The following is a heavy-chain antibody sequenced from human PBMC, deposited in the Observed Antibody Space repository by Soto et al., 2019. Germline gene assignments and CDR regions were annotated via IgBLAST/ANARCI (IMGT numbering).Heavy chain of an antibody. CDR2: ISWNSGNI. V-gene: IGHV3-9*01. D-gene: IGHD3-22*01. Sequence: PGGSLRLSCAASGFTFDDYAMYWVRQVLGKGLEWVSSISWNSGNIGYVDSVKGRFTISRDNAKNSLYLQVNSLRAEDTAVYYCARGDYYDTTGPFSDAFDIWGQGTMVTVSS. CDR1: GFTFDDYA. J-gene: IGHJ3*02. CDR3: ARGDYYDTTGPFSDAFDI.